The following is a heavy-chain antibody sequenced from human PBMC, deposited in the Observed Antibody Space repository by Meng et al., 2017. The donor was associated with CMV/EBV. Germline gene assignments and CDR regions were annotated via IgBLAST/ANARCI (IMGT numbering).Heavy chain of an antibody. CDR2: TIPLLDSP. CDR3: ARDGPGGGNYFLY. J-gene: IGHJ4*02. V-gene: IGHV1-69*05. D-gene: IGHD1-26*01. CDR1: GGTFNTYA. Sequence: SVKVSCKISGGTFNTYAITWVRQAPGQGFELMGLTIPLLDSPTYAQKFRGRVSITTDESTSTVAMELTGLTSEDTAVYYCARDGPGGGNYFLYWGQGTLVTVSS.